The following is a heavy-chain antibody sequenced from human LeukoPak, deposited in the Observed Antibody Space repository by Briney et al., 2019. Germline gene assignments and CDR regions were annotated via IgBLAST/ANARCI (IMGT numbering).Heavy chain of an antibody. Sequence: QSGGSLRLSCAASGFTFSSYEMNWVRQAPGKGLEWVSYISSSGSTIYYADSVKGRFTISRDNAKNSLYLQMYSLRAEDTAVYYCAGNVVVVAATRGYYYGMDVWGQGTTVTVSS. D-gene: IGHD2-15*01. CDR3: AGNVVVVAATRGYYYGMDV. CDR2: ISSSGSTI. J-gene: IGHJ6*02. V-gene: IGHV3-48*03. CDR1: GFTFSSYE.